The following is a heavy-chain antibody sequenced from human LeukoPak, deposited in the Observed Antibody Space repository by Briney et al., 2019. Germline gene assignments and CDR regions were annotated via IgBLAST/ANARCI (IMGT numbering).Heavy chain of an antibody. CDR1: GFTVSSNY. CDR2: IYSGGST. J-gene: IGHJ3*02. Sequence: PGGSLRLSCAASGFTVSSNYMSWVRQAPGKGLEWVSVIYSGGSTYYADSVKGRFTVSRDNSKNTLYLQMNSLRDEDTAVYYCARIKYFYDNSGHYYDAFDIWGQGTMVTVSS. D-gene: IGHD3-22*01. V-gene: IGHV3-53*01. CDR3: ARIKYFYDNSGHYYDAFDI.